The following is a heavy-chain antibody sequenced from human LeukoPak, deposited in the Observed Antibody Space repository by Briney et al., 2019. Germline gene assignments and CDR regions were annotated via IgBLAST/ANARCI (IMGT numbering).Heavy chain of an antibody. Sequence: SETLSLTCTVSGGSINSYYWTWIRQPPGKGLEWIGYIYYSGSTHYNPSLNSRVTISMDTSKNRFSLKLSSVTAADTAIYYCARTSRHFYGSGSNLAPWPADMDVWGQGTKVTVSS. V-gene: IGHV4-59*01. CDR3: ARTSRHFYGSGSNLAPWPADMDV. CDR2: IYYSGST. J-gene: IGHJ6*02. D-gene: IGHD3-10*01. CDR1: GGSINSYY.